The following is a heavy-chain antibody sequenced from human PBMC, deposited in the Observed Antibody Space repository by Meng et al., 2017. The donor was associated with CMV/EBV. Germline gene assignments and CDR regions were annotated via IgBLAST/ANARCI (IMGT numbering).Heavy chain of an antibody. CDR3: ARASFRFHYYYYGMDV. CDR1: GGTFSSYA. Sequence: AVKVSCKASGGTFSSYAISWVRQAPGQGLEWMGGIIPILGIANYAQKFQGRVTITADKSTSTAYMELSSLRSEDTAVYYCARASFRFHYYYYGMDVWGQGTTVTVSS. CDR2: IIPILGIA. J-gene: IGHJ6*02. D-gene: IGHD3-16*02. V-gene: IGHV1-69*10.